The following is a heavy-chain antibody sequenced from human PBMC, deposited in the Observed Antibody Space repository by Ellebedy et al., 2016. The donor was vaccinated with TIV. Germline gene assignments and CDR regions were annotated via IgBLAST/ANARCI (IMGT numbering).Heavy chain of an antibody. CDR2: ISGSGGST. V-gene: IGHV3-23*01. J-gene: IGHJ6*03. D-gene: IGHD4-23*01. Sequence: GGSLRLXCAASGFTFSSYAMSWVRQAPGKGLEWVSAISGSGGSTYYADSVKGRFTISRDNAKNTLYLQMNSLRAEDTAVYYCARDTKERVVTAGDYYYYYMDVWGKGTTVTVSS. CDR3: ARDTKERVVTAGDYYYYYMDV. CDR1: GFTFSSYA.